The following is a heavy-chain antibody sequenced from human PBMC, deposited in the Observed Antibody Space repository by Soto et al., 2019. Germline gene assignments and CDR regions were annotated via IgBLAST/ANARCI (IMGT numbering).Heavy chain of an antibody. CDR1: GYTFTSYG. Sequence: QVHLVQSGAEVKKPGASVKVSCKASGYTFTSYGITWVRQAPGQGLEWMGWISAHNGNTDYAQKLQGRVIVTRDTSTSTVYMELRSVRSDDTAVYYCARGRYGDYWGQGALVTVSS. CDR2: ISAHNGNT. D-gene: IGHD1-1*01. V-gene: IGHV1-18*01. J-gene: IGHJ4*02. CDR3: ARGRYGDY.